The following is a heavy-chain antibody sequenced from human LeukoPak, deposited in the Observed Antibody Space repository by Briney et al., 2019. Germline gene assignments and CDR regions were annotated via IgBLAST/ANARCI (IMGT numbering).Heavy chain of an antibody. CDR1: GFTFSSNA. CDR3: ATEKKGAYSSSAGGPFDV. D-gene: IGHD2-2*01. J-gene: IGHJ3*01. Sequence: PGRSLRLSCAASGFTFSSNAMSWVRQAPGRGLEWVSAISGLGGSTYYADSVKGRFTVSRDNSKNTLYLQMNTLRAVDTAVYYCATEKKGAYSSSAGGPFDVWGQGTMVTVSS. CDR2: ISGLGGST. V-gene: IGHV3-23*01.